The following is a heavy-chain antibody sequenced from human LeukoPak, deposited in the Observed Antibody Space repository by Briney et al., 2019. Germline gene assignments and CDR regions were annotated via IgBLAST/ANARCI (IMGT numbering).Heavy chain of an antibody. V-gene: IGHV4-34*01. J-gene: IGHJ4*02. CDR2: IYYSGST. CDR3: ARGDSSLVDY. Sequence: SETLSLTCAVYGGSFSGYYWNWIRQPPGKGLEWIGSIYYSGSTYYNPSLKSRVTISVDTSKNQFSLKLSSVTAADTAVYYCARGDSSLVDYWGQGTLVTVSS. CDR1: GGSFSGYY. D-gene: IGHD6-19*01.